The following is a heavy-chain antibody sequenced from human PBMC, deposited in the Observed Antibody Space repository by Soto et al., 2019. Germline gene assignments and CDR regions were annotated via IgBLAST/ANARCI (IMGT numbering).Heavy chain of an antibody. CDR3: AKDDLMVYASGYFHY. Sequence: GGSLRLSCAASGFTFDDYAMHWVRQAPVKGLEWVSGISWNSGSIGYADSVKGRFTISRDNAKNSLYLQMNSLRAEDTALYYCAKDDLMVYASGYFHYWGQGTLVTVSS. CDR1: GFTFDDYA. CDR2: ISWNSGSI. J-gene: IGHJ4*02. D-gene: IGHD2-8*01. V-gene: IGHV3-9*01.